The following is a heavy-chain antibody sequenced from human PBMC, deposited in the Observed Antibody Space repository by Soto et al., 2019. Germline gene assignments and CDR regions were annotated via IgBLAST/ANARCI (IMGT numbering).Heavy chain of an antibody. V-gene: IGHV4-59*02. Sequence: SKTLSLTCTISGGSVSVYYWSWIRQSTGQGLEWIGYIYASGSPYYNPSLRSRVTISAGTSKNQISLKLTSPTAADTAVYYCARGVGSSPPQYWGRGTLVTVSS. CDR3: ARGVGSSPPQY. CDR1: GGSVSVYY. J-gene: IGHJ4*02. D-gene: IGHD1-26*01. CDR2: IYASGSP.